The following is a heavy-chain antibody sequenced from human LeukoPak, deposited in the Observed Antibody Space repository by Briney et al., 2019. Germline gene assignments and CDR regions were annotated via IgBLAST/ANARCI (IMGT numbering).Heavy chain of an antibody. J-gene: IGHJ4*02. D-gene: IGHD3-22*01. CDR3: ARGYYDSSGPFDY. Sequence: SETLSLTCTVSGGSISSSNYYWGWIRQPPGKGLEWIGSIYYSGNTYYNPSLKSRVTISVDTSKNQFSLKLSSVTAADTAVYYCARGYYDSSGPFDYWGQGTLVTVSS. CDR1: GGSISSSNYY. CDR2: IYYSGNT. V-gene: IGHV4-39*01.